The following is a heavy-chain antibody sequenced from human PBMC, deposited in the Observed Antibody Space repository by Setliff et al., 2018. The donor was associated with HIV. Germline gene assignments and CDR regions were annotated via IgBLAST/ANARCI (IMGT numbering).Heavy chain of an antibody. V-gene: IGHV1-8*01. CDR2: INPNSDNT. CDR3: ARIGRTPYYYYYMDV. Sequence: ASVKVSCKASGYAFNSYTLNWVRQATGRGLEWMGWINPNSDNTAYAQKFQGRLTMTRNTSTGTVYMELSSLRSEDTAVYYCARIGRTPYYYYYMDVWGKGATVTVSS. D-gene: IGHD2-15*01. CDR1: GYAFNSYT. J-gene: IGHJ6*03.